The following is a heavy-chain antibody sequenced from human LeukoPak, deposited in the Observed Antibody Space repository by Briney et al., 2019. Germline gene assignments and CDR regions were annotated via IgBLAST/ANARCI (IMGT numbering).Heavy chain of an antibody. CDR2: TSETGGAR. Sequence: GSLRLSCVASGFAFSTSGMSWFRQAPGRGPEWVSGTSETGGARYYADSVRGRFTISKDNSKNTLFLQMDNLRAEDTALYYCAKAIARHRDLEAFDIWGQGTLVSVSS. D-gene: IGHD2-21*01. CDR3: AKAIARHRDLEAFDI. V-gene: IGHV3-23*01. J-gene: IGHJ3*02. CDR1: GFAFSTSG.